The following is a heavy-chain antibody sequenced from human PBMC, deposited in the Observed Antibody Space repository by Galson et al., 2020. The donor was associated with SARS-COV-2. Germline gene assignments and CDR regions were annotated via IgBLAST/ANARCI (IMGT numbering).Heavy chain of an antibody. Sequence: HGESLKISCKASGYSFTSYWIAWVRQMPGKGLEWMGIIYLGDSHTRYSPSFQGQITISADRSISTAYLQWSSLEASDTAIYYCARPLSTWPTDHVAFVVLGQGTMVIVSS. J-gene: IGHJ3*01. CDR1: GYSFTSYW. CDR3: ARPLSTWPTDHVAFVV. D-gene: IGHD6-13*01. CDR2: IYLGDSHT. V-gene: IGHV5-51*01.